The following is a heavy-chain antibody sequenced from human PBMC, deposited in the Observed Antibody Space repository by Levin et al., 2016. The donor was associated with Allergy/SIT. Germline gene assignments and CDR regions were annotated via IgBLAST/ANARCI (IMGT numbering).Heavy chain of an antibody. CDR3: ARHSVRGGMDV. CDR1: GFTFSSYS. J-gene: IGHJ6*02. Sequence: GESLKISCAASGFTFSSYSMNWVRQAPGKGLEWVSSISSSSSYIYYADSVKGRFTISRDNAKNSLYLQMNSLRAEDTAVYYCARHSVRGGMDVWGQGTTVTVSS. CDR2: ISSSSSYI. D-gene: IGHD3-10*01. V-gene: IGHV3-21*01.